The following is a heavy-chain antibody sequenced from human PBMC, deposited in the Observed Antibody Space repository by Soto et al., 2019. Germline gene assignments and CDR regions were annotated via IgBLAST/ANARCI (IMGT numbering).Heavy chain of an antibody. Sequence: VQLVESGGVLVEPGGSLRLSCAASGFTFSTYLMNWVRQAPGKGLEWVSSIKSDSSSLYYADSVKGRFTISRDNAKNSLHLQMNSLRVEDTAMYFCARKPMTGSQSGAFDIWGQGTMVTVSS. CDR1: GFTFSTYL. CDR3: ARKPMTGSQSGAFDI. CDR2: IKSDSSSL. D-gene: IGHD3-9*01. V-gene: IGHV3-21*06. J-gene: IGHJ3*02.